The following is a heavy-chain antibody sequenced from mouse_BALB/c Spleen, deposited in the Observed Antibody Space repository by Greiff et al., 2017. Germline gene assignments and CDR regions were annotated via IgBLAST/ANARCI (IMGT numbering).Heavy chain of an antibody. V-gene: IGHV1S29*02. J-gene: IGHJ1*01. CDR3: ARYYYGNYGYFDV. D-gene: IGHD2-1*01. CDR2: IYPYNGGT. CDR1: GYTFTDYN. Sequence: VQLKESGPELVKPGASVKISCKASGYTFTDYNMHWVKQSHGKSLEWIGYIYPYNGGTGYNQKFKSKATLTVDNSSSTAYMELRSLTSEDSAVYYCARYYYGNYGYFDVWGAGTTVTVSS.